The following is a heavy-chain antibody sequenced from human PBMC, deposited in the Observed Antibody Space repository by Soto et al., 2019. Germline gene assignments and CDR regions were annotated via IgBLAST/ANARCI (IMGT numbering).Heavy chain of an antibody. Sequence: PSETLSLTCAVSGGSISSSNWWSWVRQPPGKGLEWIGEIYHSGSTNYNPSLKSRVTISVDKSKNQFSLKLSSVTAADTAVYYCARYLGYSSGWNYDYWGQGTLVTVSS. CDR1: GGSISSSNW. V-gene: IGHV4-4*02. CDR3: ARYLGYSSGWNYDY. CDR2: IYHSGST. D-gene: IGHD6-19*01. J-gene: IGHJ4*02.